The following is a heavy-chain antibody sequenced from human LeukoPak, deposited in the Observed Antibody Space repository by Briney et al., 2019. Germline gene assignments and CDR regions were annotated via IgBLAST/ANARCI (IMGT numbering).Heavy chain of an antibody. V-gene: IGHV3-7*04. CDR3: ARDRGYCSGGTCRIHYFDY. J-gene: IGHJ4*02. Sequence: GGSLRLSCAASGFTFTDYWMSWVRQAPGKGLEWVANIKQDGSDNYHLGSVMGRFTISRDNAKNSLYLQMNSLRAEDTAVYYCARDRGYCSGGTCRIHYFDYWGQGTLVTVSS. CDR1: GFTFTDYW. D-gene: IGHD2-15*01. CDR2: IKQDGSDN.